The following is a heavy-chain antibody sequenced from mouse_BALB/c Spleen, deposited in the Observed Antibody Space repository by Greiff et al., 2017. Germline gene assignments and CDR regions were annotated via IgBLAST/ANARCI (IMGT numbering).Heavy chain of an antibody. D-gene: IGHD1-1*01. CDR2: IWAGGST. CDR1: GFSLTSYG. CDR3: ARGDYYGSSHYAMDY. V-gene: IGHV2-9*02. J-gene: IGHJ4*01. Sequence: VQRVESGPGLVAPSQSLSITCTVSGFSLTSYGVHWVRQPPGKGLEWLGVIWAGGSTNYNSALMSRLSISKDNSKSQVFLKMNSLQTDDTAMYYCARGDYYGSSHYAMDYWGQGTSVTVST.